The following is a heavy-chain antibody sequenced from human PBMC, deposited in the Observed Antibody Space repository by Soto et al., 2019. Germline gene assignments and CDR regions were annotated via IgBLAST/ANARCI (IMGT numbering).Heavy chain of an antibody. CDR1: GFTFSSYA. J-gene: IGHJ6*02. V-gene: IGHV3-30*18. Sequence: QAQLVESGGVVVQPGRPLRLSCAASGFTFSSYAMHWVRQAPGKGLQWVAVISYDGSNQYYLDSVQGRFTISRDNFKKTLYLQMDSLTTADTAVYYCAKDMGYFPSGRNSFGMDVWGQGTTVTVSS. CDR2: ISYDGSNQ. CDR3: AKDMGYFPSGRNSFGMDV. D-gene: IGHD3-10*01.